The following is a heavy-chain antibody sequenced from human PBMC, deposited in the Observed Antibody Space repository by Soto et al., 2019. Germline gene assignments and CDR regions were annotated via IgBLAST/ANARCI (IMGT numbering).Heavy chain of an antibody. Sequence: ASVKVSCKASGYTFTSYGISWVRHAPGQGLEWMGWISAYNGNTNYAQKLQGRVTMTTDTSTSTAYMELRSLRSDDTAVYYCARSITMVRGVIIKDYYYYGMDVWGQGTTVTVSS. V-gene: IGHV1-18*01. CDR3: ARSITMVRGVIIKDYYYYGMDV. CDR2: ISAYNGNT. J-gene: IGHJ6*02. CDR1: GYTFTSYG. D-gene: IGHD3-10*01.